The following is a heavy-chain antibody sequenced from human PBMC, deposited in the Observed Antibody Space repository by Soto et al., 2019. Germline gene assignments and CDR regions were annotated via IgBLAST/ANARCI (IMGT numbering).Heavy chain of an antibody. Sequence: SETLSLTCTVSGGSISSGDYYWSWIRQPPGKGQEWIGYIYYSRSTYYNPSIKSRVTISVDTSKNQFSLKLSSVTAADTAVYYCARGSTIFGVVIMFDYFDYWGQGTLVTVSS. CDR3: ARGSTIFGVVIMFDYFDY. J-gene: IGHJ4*02. CDR2: IYYSRST. V-gene: IGHV4-30-4*01. D-gene: IGHD3-3*01. CDR1: GGSISSGDYY.